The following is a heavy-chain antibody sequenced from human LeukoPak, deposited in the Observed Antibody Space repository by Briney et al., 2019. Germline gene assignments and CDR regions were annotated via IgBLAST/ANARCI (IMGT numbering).Heavy chain of an antibody. Sequence: FSNGGDKYYADSVKGRFTISRDISKNTLSLQMNSLRAEDTAVYFCAREGLPPDYYGSESTFDYWGQGTLVTVSS. CDR3: AREGLPPDYYGSESTFDY. CDR2: FSNGGDK. V-gene: IGHV3-30*01. D-gene: IGHD3-10*01. J-gene: IGHJ4*02.